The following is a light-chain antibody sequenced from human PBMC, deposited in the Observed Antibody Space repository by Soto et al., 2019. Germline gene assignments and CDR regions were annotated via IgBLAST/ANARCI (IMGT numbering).Light chain of an antibody. CDR2: GAS. J-gene: IGKJ5*01. CDR3: QQYGNTLSIS. V-gene: IGKV3-20*01. Sequence: EIVLTQSPGTLSLYPGERATLSCRADQTVSSNSLAWYQQKPGRAPRLLIYGASSMATSIPDRFSGSGSGTDFTLTISRLEPEDFAVYYCQQYGNTLSISFGQGTRLEIK. CDR1: QTVSSNS.